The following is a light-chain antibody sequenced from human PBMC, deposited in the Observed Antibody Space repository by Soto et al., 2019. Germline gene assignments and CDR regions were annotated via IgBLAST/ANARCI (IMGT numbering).Light chain of an antibody. J-gene: IGKJ1*01. Sequence: DIVMTQSPDSLAVSLGERATINCKSSKSLLYNSKNKNYLAWFQQKSGQPPKLLIYWASTRESGVPDRFSGSGSGTDFTLSVSRLQAEVVAVYYCQQYYNGPRTFGLTTRVEI. V-gene: IGKV4-1*01. CDR3: QQYYNGPRT. CDR1: KSLLYNSKNKNY. CDR2: WAS.